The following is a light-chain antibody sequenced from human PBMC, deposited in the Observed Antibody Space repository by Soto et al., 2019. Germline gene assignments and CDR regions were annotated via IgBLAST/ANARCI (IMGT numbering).Light chain of an antibody. CDR1: QDIRSD. V-gene: IGKV1-6*01. CDR2: AAS. Sequence: ALQMTQFPSSLSASVGDRVTITCRASQDIRSDLGWYQQRPGKAPRLLIYAASNLQSGVPSRFSGSGSGTDFTLTISSLQPEDFATYYCLQDHNYPLTFGGGTKVEIK. J-gene: IGKJ4*01. CDR3: LQDHNYPLT.